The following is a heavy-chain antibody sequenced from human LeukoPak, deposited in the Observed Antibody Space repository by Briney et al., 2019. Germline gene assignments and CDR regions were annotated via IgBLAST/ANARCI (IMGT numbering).Heavy chain of an antibody. V-gene: IGHV1-18*01. D-gene: IGHD2/OR15-2a*01. CDR3: ATEIGGGPYYFDS. J-gene: IGHJ4*02. CDR1: GYTFTSYG. Sequence: ASVKVSCKASGYTFTSYGISRVRQAPGQGLEWMGWISAYNGNTNYAQKVQGRVTMTTDTSTSTAYMELRSLGSDDTAVYYCATEIGGGPYYFDSWGQGTLVTVSS. CDR2: ISAYNGNT.